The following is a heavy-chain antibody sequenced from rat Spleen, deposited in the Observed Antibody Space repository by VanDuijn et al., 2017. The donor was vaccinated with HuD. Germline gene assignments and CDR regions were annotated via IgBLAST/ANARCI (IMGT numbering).Heavy chain of an antibody. CDR2: ITYDGVST. Sequence: EVQLVESGGGLVQPGRSLKLSCAASGFTFSDYNMAWVRQAPKKGLEWVATITYDGVSTYYRDSVKGRFTISRANGKSTLYLQMDSLRSEDTATYYCARSVFDYWGQGVMVTVSS. J-gene: IGHJ2*01. CDR3: ARSVFDY. CDR1: GFTFSDYN. V-gene: IGHV5-7*01.